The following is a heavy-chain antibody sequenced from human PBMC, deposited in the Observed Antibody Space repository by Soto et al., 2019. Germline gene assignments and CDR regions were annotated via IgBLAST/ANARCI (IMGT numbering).Heavy chain of an antibody. V-gene: IGHV1-69*01. J-gene: IGHJ6*02. CDR1: GGTFSSYA. CDR2: IIPIFGTA. D-gene: IGHD3-22*01. CDR3: ARDSSGYYFPDYYGMDV. Sequence: QVQLVQSGAEVKKPGSSVKVSCKASGGTFSSYAISWVRQAPGQGLEWMGGIIPIFGTANYAQKFQGRVTITADESTSPAYMELSSLRSEDTAVYYCARDSSGYYFPDYYGMDVWGQGTTVTVSS.